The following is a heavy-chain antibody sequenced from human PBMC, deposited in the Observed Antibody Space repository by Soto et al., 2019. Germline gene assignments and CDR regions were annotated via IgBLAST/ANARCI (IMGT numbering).Heavy chain of an antibody. CDR3: AKEAPGGWHFFDT. CDR1: GFTFRTYG. J-gene: IGHJ4*02. CDR2: ISSDATKK. D-gene: IGHD6-19*01. V-gene: IGHV3-30*18. Sequence: QVQLVESGGGVVQPGRSLRLSCAASGFTFRTYGMHWVRQAPGEGLEWVADISSDATKKRYADSVKGRFTISRDNSKNTLYLQMISLRTEDTAVYYCAKEAPGGWHFFDTWGQGTLVTVSS.